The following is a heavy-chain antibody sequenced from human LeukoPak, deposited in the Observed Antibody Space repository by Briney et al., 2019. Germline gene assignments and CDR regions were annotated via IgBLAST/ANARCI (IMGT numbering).Heavy chain of an antibody. CDR2: IYTSGST. V-gene: IGHV4-4*07. D-gene: IGHD3-3*01. Sequence: SETLSLTCTVSGGSISSYYWSWIRQPAGKGLEWIGRIYTSGSTNYNPSLKSRVTMSVDTSKNQFSLKLSSVTAADTAVYYCARETYYDFWSGYYTVFDYWGQGTLVTVSS. J-gene: IGHJ4*02. CDR3: ARETYYDFWSGYYTVFDY. CDR1: GGSISSYY.